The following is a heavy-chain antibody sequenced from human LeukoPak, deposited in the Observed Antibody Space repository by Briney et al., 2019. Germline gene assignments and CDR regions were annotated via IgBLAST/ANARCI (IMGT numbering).Heavy chain of an antibody. V-gene: IGHV3-9*01. J-gene: IGHJ4*02. CDR3: ATAGPIDY. Sequence: GGALRLSCACSGFTFDGYAMDGVRRAPGAGLEWVSGISWNSGSIGYADSVTGRLTISRDNAKTSLYPQMPSLRAEDTALYYCATAGPIDYWGQGPLVTVSS. CDR2: ISWNSGSI. CDR1: GFTFDGYA.